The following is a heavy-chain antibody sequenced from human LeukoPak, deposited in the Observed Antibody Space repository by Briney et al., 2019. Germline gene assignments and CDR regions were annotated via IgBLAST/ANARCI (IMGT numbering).Heavy chain of an antibody. CDR3: ARLGSGSTLDC. Sequence: GGSLRLSCAASGFSFSSYWMHWVRQAPGKGLVWVSRISSDGSSTIYADSVKGRFTISRDNAKNTLYLQMNSLRAEDAAVYYCARLGSGSTLDCWGQGILVTVSS. V-gene: IGHV3-74*01. D-gene: IGHD3-10*01. J-gene: IGHJ4*02. CDR1: GFSFSSYW. CDR2: ISSDGSST.